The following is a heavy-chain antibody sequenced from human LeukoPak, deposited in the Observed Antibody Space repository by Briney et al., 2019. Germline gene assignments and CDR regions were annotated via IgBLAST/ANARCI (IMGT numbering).Heavy chain of an antibody. CDR1: GFTFSSYG. V-gene: IGHV3-30*18. CDR2: ISYDGSNK. CDR3: AKDFGSWYCGGDCYGIFDY. Sequence: GGSLRLSCAASGFTFSSYGMHWVRQAPGKGLEWVAVISYDGSNKYYADSVKGRFTISRDNSKNTLYLQMNSLRAEDTAVYYCAKDFGSWYCGGDCYGIFDYWGQGTLVTVSS. D-gene: IGHD2-21*02. J-gene: IGHJ4*02.